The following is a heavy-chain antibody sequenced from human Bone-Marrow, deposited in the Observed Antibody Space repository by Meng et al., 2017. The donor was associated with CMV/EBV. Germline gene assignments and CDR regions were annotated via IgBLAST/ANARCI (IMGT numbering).Heavy chain of an antibody. CDR2: IYYSGST. CDR1: GDSISRYY. CDR3: ARATIYDFWSGYHRGNWFDP. Sequence: SETLSLTCTVSGDSISRYYWSWIRQPPGKGLEWIGYIYYSGSTNLNPSLKSRVTISVDTSKNQFSLKLSSVTAADTAVYYCARATIYDFWSGYHRGNWFDPWGQGTLVTVSS. V-gene: IGHV4-59*01. J-gene: IGHJ5*02. D-gene: IGHD3-3*01.